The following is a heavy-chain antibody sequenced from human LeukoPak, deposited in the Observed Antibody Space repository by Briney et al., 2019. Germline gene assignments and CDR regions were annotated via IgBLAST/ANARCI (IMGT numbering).Heavy chain of an antibody. CDR1: GFTFSSYG. CDR2: ISGSGGST. D-gene: IGHD6-13*01. Sequence: GGSLRLSCAASGFTFSSYGMSWVRQAPGKGLEWVSVISGSGGSTYYADSVKGRFTISRDNSKNTLYLQMNSLRAEDTAVYYCAKDKFSGAATSDYWGQGTLVTVSS. J-gene: IGHJ4*02. V-gene: IGHV3-23*01. CDR3: AKDKFSGAATSDY.